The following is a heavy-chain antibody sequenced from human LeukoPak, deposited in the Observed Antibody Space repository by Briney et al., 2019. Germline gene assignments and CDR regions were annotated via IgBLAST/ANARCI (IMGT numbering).Heavy chain of an antibody. CDR1: GGTFSGYA. CDR3: ASGVDTDYYYYYYMDV. J-gene: IGHJ6*03. Sequence: SVKVSCKASGGTFSGYAISWVRQAPGQGLEWMGGIIPIFGTANYAQKFQGRVTITTDESTSTAYMELSSLRSEDTAVYYCASGVDTDYYYYYYMDVWGKGTTVTVSS. V-gene: IGHV1-69*05. CDR2: IIPIFGTA. D-gene: IGHD5-18*01.